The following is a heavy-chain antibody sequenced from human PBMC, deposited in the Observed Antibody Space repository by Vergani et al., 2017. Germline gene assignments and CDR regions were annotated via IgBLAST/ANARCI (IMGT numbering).Heavy chain of an antibody. D-gene: IGHD6-19*01. Sequence: QVQLQESGPGLVKPSQTLSLTCTVSGGSISSGGYYWSWIRQHPGKGLEWIGYIYYSVSTYYNPSLKSRVTISVDTSKNLFSLKLSSVTAADTAVYYCARDVAVAGTSDAFDIWGQGTMVTVSS. CDR2: IYYSVST. V-gene: IGHV4-31*03. CDR3: ARDVAVAGTSDAFDI. CDR1: GGSISSGGYY. J-gene: IGHJ3*02.